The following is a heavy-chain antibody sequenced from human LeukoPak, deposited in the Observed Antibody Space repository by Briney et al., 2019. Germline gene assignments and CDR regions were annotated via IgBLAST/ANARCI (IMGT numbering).Heavy chain of an antibody. CDR3: AREDSAISDNAFDI. CDR2: VYYTGST. CDR1: GGSVSSSNDY. V-gene: IGHV4-39*07. J-gene: IGHJ3*02. D-gene: IGHD1-26*01. Sequence: SETLSLTCTVAGGSVSSSNDYWGWIRQPPGKGLEWIGSVYYTGSTYHYPSLKSRVTMSVDTSRNQFSLKLYSVAAADTAMYYCAREDSAISDNAFDIWGQGTLVTISS.